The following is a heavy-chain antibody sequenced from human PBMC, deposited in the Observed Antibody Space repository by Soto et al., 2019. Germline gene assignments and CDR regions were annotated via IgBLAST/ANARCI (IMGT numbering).Heavy chain of an antibody. V-gene: IGHV3-73*01. CDR2: IRSKANSYAT. J-gene: IGHJ6*02. CDR1: GFTFSGSA. Sequence: GGSLRLSCAASGFTFSGSAMHWVRQASGKGLERVSRIRSKANSYATAYAASVKGKFTISRDDSKNTAFLQMNSLKTEDTAVYYCASSITGTTGDYYYYYGMDVWGQGTTVTVSS. CDR3: ASSITGTTGDYYYYYGMDV. D-gene: IGHD1-7*01.